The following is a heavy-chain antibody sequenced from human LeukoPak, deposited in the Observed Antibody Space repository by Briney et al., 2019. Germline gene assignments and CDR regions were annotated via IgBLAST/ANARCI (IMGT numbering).Heavy chain of an antibody. CDR3: ARGGGGYSYGYFYFDY. CDR1: GGSISGYY. CDR2: IYYSGNT. V-gene: IGHV4-59*01. J-gene: IGHJ4*02. Sequence: SETLSLTCTVSGGSISGYYWNWIRQPPGKGLEWIGYIYYSGNTNYNPSLKSRVTISVDTSKNQFSLKLSSVTAADTAVYYCARGGGGYSYGYFYFDYWGQGTLVTVSS. D-gene: IGHD5-18*01.